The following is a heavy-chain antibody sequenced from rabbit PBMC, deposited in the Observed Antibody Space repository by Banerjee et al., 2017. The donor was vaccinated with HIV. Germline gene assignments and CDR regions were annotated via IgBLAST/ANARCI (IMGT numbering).Heavy chain of an antibody. CDR1: GFDLSSYVY. CDR3: ARGLDDYGDQNNL. D-gene: IGHD2-1*01. Sequence: QEQLEESGGGLVKPEGSLTLTCKASGFDLSSYVYMCWVRQAPGKGLEWIGCIYTGSSGNTYYASWAKGRFTISKTSSTTVTLQMTSLTVADTATYFCARGLDDYGDQNNLWGPGTLVTVS. J-gene: IGHJ4*01. CDR2: IYTGSSGNT. V-gene: IGHV1S45*01.